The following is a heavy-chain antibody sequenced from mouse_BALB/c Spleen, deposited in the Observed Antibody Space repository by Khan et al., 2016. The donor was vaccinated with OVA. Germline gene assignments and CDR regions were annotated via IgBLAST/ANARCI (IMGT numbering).Heavy chain of an antibody. V-gene: IGHV2-9*02. Sequence: QVQLKESGPGLVAPSESLSITCTVSGFSLTSYGVHWVRQPPGKGLEWLGVIWAGGSTNYNSDLMSRMSISKDNSKSQVLLKKNSPQTDDTALYYWARLEDIWGQGTTLTVSS. CDR2: IWAGGST. J-gene: IGHJ2*01. D-gene: IGHD1-3*01. CDR3: ARLEDI. CDR1: GFSLTSYG.